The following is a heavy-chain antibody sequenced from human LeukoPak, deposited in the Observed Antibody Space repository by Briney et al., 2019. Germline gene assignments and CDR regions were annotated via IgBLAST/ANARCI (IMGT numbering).Heavy chain of an antibody. J-gene: IGHJ4*02. Sequence: GGSLRLSCAASGFTFSSYSMNWVRQAPGKGLEWVSSISSSSTYIYYADSLKGRFTISRDNAKNSLYLQMNSLRAEDTAVYYCARPMGRWLQNAFDYWGQGTLVTVSS. V-gene: IGHV3-21*01. D-gene: IGHD5-24*01. CDR2: ISSSSTYI. CDR3: ARPMGRWLQNAFDY. CDR1: GFTFSSYS.